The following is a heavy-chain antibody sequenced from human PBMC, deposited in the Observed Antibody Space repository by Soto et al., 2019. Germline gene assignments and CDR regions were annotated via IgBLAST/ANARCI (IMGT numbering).Heavy chain of an antibody. J-gene: IGHJ5*02. CDR1: GGSISSSSYY. V-gene: IGHV4-39*01. CDR2: IYYSGST. D-gene: IGHD4-17*01. CDR3: ARGRNYGDYNWFDP. Sequence: LSLTCTVSGGSISSSSYYWGWIRLPPGKGLEWIGSIYYSGSTYYNPSLKSRVTISVDTSKNQFSLKLSSVTAADTAAYYCARGRNYGDYNWFDPWGQGTLGTVS.